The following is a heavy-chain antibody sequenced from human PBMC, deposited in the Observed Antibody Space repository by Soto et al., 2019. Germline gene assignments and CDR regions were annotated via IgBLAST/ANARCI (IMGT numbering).Heavy chain of an antibody. J-gene: IGHJ4*02. Sequence: ASVKVSCKASGYTFTSLGISWVRQAPGQGLEWMGWISTYNGNTKYVQKFQDRVTMTTDTSTSTTYMELRSLRSDDTAVYYCARDPDPYSSSWSEFDYWGQGTLVTVS. CDR1: GYTFTSLG. CDR2: ISTYNGNT. D-gene: IGHD6-13*01. V-gene: IGHV1-18*01. CDR3: ARDPDPYSSSWSEFDY.